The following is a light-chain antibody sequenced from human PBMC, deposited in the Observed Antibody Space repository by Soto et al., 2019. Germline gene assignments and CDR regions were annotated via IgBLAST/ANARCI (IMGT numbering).Light chain of an antibody. V-gene: IGLV1-51*02. CDR2: ENN. Sequence: QSVLTQPPSVSAAPGQKVTISCSGSSSNIGNNYVSWYQQLPGTAPKLLIYENNKQPSGIPDRFSGSKSGTSATLGITGLQTGDEADYYCGTWDSSVSWVFGTGTKVTVL. CDR3: GTWDSSVSWV. CDR1: SSNIGNNY. J-gene: IGLJ1*01.